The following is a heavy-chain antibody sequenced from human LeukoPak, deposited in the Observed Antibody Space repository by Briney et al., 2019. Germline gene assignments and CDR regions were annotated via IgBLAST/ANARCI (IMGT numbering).Heavy chain of an antibody. J-gene: IGHJ5*01. V-gene: IGHV3-23*01. Sequence: GGSLRLSCTASGFTFKLYAMSWVRQAPGKGLEWVSIISDSGESTKYADSVRGRFTISRNNSNNTLFLQMNSLRAEDTAVYYCAKVPFGVVMVDAFIDSWGQGALVTVSS. CDR3: AKVPFGVVMVDAFIDS. D-gene: IGHD2-15*01. CDR2: ISDSGEST. CDR1: GFTFKLYA.